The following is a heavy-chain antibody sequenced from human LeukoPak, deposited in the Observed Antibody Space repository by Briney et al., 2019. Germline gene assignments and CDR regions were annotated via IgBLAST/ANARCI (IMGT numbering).Heavy chain of an antibody. J-gene: IGHJ4*02. V-gene: IGHV3-73*01. CDR2: IRSKANSYAT. Sequence: PGGSLRLSCAASGFTFSGSAVHWVRQASGKGLEWVGRIRSKANSYATAYAASVKGRFTISRDDSKNTAYLQMNSLKTEDTAVYYCTTLGGGGSYRGLFYWGQGTLVTVSS. CDR1: GFTFSGSA. CDR3: TTLGGGGSYRGLFY. D-gene: IGHD1-26*01.